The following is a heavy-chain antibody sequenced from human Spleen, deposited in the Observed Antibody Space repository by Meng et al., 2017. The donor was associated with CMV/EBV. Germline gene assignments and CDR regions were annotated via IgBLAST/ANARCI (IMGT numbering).Heavy chain of an antibody. V-gene: IGHV3-30-3*01. Sequence: GGSLRLSCAASGFIFSTYAMHWVRQTPGKGLEWVAPMSYDGTNEQYADSVKGRFTISRDNSKNTLYLQMNSLATEDTAVYYCARRILYFDYWGQGSLVTVSS. CDR3: ARRILYFDY. CDR1: GFIFSTYA. CDR2: MSYDGTNE. J-gene: IGHJ4*02. D-gene: IGHD2-15*01.